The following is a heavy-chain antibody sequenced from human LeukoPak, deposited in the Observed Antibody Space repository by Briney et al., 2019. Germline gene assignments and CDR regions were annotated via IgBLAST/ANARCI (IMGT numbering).Heavy chain of an antibody. CDR2: IIPTLGIA. CDR3: ARDRLN. V-gene: IGHV1-69*04. D-gene: IGHD5-12*01. Sequence: ASVKDSCKASAGTFNSYTITWVRQAPGQGLEWMGRIIPTLGIANYAQKFQGRVTITADKSTSTAYMELSSLRSEDTAVYYCARDRLNWGQGTLVTVSS. CDR1: AGTFNSYT. J-gene: IGHJ4*02.